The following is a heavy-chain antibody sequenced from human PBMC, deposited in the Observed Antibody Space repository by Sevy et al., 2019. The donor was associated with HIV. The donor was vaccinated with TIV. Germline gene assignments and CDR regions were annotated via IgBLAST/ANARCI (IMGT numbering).Heavy chain of an antibody. CDR1: GFTFSSYA. Sequence: GGSLRLSCAASGFTFSSYAMHWVRQAPGKGLEWVAVISYDGSNKYYADSVKGRFTISRDNSKNTLYLQMNSLRAEDTAVYYCARELYYDFWSRYKYYGMDVWGQGTTVTVSS. V-gene: IGHV3-30-3*01. CDR2: ISYDGSNK. CDR3: ARELYYDFWSRYKYYGMDV. D-gene: IGHD3-3*01. J-gene: IGHJ6*02.